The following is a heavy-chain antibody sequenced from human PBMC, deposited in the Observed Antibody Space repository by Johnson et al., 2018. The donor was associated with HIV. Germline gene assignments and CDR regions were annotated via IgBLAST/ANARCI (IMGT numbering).Heavy chain of an antibody. CDR3: ARDGVYSSPHDAYDI. V-gene: IGHV3-7*05. D-gene: IGHD6-13*01. CDR1: GFIFSHYW. J-gene: IGHJ3*02. CDR2: IKEDGSED. Sequence: VQLVESGGDLVQPGGSLRLSCVASGFIFSHYWMSWVRQAPGKGLEWLANIKEDGSEDYYVDSLKGRFTISRDNAQNTLYLQMENLRAEDSAIYYCARDGVYSSPHDAYDIWGQGTPVTVSS.